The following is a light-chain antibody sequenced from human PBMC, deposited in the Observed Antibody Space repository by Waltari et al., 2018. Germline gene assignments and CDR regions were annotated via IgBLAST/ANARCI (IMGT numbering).Light chain of an antibody. CDR1: TDDVGPYNY. V-gene: IGLV2-14*03. CDR3: NSYSSSDTYVL. J-gene: IGLJ2*01. CDR2: DVR. Sequence: QPALTQPASVSGSPGQSTTLSCPGTTDDVGPYNYVPWYQQHPGKAPKPIIYDVRKRPSGVSNRFSGSTSGNTASLTISGLQAEDEADYYCNSYSSSDTYVLFGGGTKLTVL.